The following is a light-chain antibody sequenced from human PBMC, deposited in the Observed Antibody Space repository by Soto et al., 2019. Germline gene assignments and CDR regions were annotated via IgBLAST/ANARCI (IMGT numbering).Light chain of an antibody. CDR1: SSDVGIYNY. V-gene: IGLV2-14*01. J-gene: IGLJ1*01. CDR3: SLYTSSSTLYV. Sequence: QSALTQPASVSGSPGQSITISCTGTSSDVGIYNYVSWYQQHLGKAPKLMIYEVSNRPSGVSNRFSGSKSGNTASLTISGLQAEDEADYYCSLYTSSSTLYVFGTGTKLTVL. CDR2: EVS.